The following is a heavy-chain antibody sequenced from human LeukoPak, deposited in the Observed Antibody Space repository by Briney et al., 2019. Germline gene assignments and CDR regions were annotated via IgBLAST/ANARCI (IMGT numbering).Heavy chain of an antibody. CDR1: DDTLSLYG. CDR3: ARDIGMVRGVMTAARRAFDI. CDR2: ISSYHGDT. V-gene: IGHV1-18*01. D-gene: IGHD3-10*01. J-gene: IGHJ3*02. Sequence: ASVKISPEASDDTLSLYGPSAERHTPGQRRERLCWISSYHGDTNYTQHLHGSVTITTDTSTSTAYMELRSPRSDDTAVYYCARDIGMVRGVMTAARRAFDIWGQGTMVTVSS.